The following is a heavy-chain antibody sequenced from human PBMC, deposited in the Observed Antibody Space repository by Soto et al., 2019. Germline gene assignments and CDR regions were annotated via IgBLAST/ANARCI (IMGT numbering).Heavy chain of an antibody. Sequence: SETSLTCAVYGGSFSGYYWSWIRQPPGKGLEWIGEINHSGSTNYNPSLKSRVTISVDTSKNQFSLKLSSVTAADTAVYYCARKVATVGDYYYGMDVWGQGTTVTVSS. J-gene: IGHJ6*02. CDR3: ARKVATVGDYYYGMDV. V-gene: IGHV4-34*01. CDR1: GGSFSGYY. CDR2: INHSGST. D-gene: IGHD4-17*01.